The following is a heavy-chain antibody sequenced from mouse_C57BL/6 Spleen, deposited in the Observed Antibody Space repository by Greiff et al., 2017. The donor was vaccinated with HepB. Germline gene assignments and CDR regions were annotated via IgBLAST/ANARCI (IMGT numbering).Heavy chain of an antibody. CDR3: ARWGYSKRWFAY. Sequence: QVQLQQSGPELVKPGASVKISCTASGYAFSSSWMNWVKQRPGKGLEWIGRIYPGDGDTNYNGKFKGKATLTADKSSSTAYMQLSSLTSEDSAVYFCARWGYSKRWFAYWGQGTLVTVSA. J-gene: IGHJ3*01. CDR2: IYPGDGDT. D-gene: IGHD2-5*01. CDR1: GYAFSSSW. V-gene: IGHV1-82*01.